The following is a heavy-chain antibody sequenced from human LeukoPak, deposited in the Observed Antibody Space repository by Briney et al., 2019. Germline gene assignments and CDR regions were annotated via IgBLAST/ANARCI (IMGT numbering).Heavy chain of an antibody. CDR1: GFTVSSNY. CDR3: AKAHYYDSSGYLDY. D-gene: IGHD3-22*01. J-gene: IGHJ4*02. CDR2: IYSGGST. V-gene: IGHV3-53*05. Sequence: GGSLRLPCAASGFTVSSNYMSWVRQAPEKGLEWVSVIYSGGSTYYADSVKGRFTISRDNSKNTLYLQMNSLRAEDTAVYYCAKAHYYDSSGYLDYWGQGTLVTVSS.